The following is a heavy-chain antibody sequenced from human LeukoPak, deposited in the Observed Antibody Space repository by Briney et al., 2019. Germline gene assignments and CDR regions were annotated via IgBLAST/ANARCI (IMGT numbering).Heavy chain of an antibody. Sequence: GGSLRLSCAASGFTFSSYGMHWVRQAPGKGLEWVAVISYDGSNKYYADSVKGRFTISRDNSKNTLYLQVNSLRAEDTAVYYCAKAFYCSSTSCYPWASFDYWGQGTLVTVSS. CDR1: GFTFSSYG. J-gene: IGHJ4*02. V-gene: IGHV3-30*18. D-gene: IGHD2-2*01. CDR2: ISYDGSNK. CDR3: AKAFYCSSTSCYPWASFDY.